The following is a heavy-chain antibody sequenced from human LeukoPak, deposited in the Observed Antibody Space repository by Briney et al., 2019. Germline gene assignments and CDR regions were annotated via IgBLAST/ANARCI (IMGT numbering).Heavy chain of an antibody. V-gene: IGHV3-7*03. CDR2: IHPDSSDK. CDR3: TRLPRETAGDY. CDR1: GFTFRHSW. D-gene: IGHD1-14*01. Sequence: QPGGSLRLSCEASGFTFRHSWLGWIRQTPGKGLEWVANIHPDSSDKFYVDSMEGRFTISRDNTKNSLYLQIDNARLDDTGLYYCTRLPRETAGDYWGQGTLVTVSS. J-gene: IGHJ4*02.